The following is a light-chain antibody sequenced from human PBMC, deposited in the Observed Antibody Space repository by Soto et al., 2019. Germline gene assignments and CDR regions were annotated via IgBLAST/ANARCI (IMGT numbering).Light chain of an antibody. CDR3: QQYGSSPYT. Sequence: EIVLTQSPGTLSLSPGERATLSCRASQSVSSSYLAWYQQQPGQAPRLLIYGASSRATGIPDRFSGSGSGTDFTLTISGLEPEDFAVYYCQQYGSSPYTFGQGTKLDIK. CDR1: QSVSSSY. CDR2: GAS. V-gene: IGKV3-20*01. J-gene: IGKJ2*01.